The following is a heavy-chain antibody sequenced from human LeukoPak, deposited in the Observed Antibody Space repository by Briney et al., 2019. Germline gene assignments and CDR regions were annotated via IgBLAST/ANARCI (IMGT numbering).Heavy chain of an antibody. CDR1: GYTFTSYG. Sequence: ASVKVSCKASGYTFTSYGINWLRQAPGQGLEWMGRSSLNYVNKNYIEKLQGRVTMTTDTSTSTAHMELRSLRPDDTAVYYCARDQSPLNGGYSEGEVFDCWGQGTLVTVSS. CDR2: SSLNYVNK. D-gene: IGHD5-12*01. CDR3: ARDQSPLNGGYSEGEVFDC. J-gene: IGHJ4*02. V-gene: IGHV1-18*01.